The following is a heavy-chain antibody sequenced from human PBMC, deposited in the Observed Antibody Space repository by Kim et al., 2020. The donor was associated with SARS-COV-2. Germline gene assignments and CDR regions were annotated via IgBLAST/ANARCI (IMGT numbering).Heavy chain of an antibody. V-gene: IGHV4-39*02. D-gene: IGHD3-10*02. CDR2: VHDSGVT. CDR1: GGSIGSNNYY. Sequence: SETLSLTCTVSGGSIGSNNYYWGWIRQPPGKTLEWIGSVHDSGVTDYSPSLKSRVTISLDTPNNHFSLKLTSVTAADTAVYYCARPVRGAWHDAFDIWGQGTVVTVSS. J-gene: IGHJ3*02. CDR3: ARPVRGAWHDAFDI.